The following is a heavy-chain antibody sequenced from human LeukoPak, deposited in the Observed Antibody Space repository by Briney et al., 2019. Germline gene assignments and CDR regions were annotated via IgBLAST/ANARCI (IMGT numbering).Heavy chain of an antibody. CDR1: GYTFTGYY. CDR2: INSNSGGT. CDR3: ARGSVYCGGDCLFDY. D-gene: IGHD2-21*02. V-gene: IGHV1-2*02. Sequence: GASVKVSCKASGYTFTGYYMHWVRQAPGQGLEWMGWINSNSGGTNYAQKFQGRVTMTRDTSISTAYMELSRLRSDDTAVYYCARGSVYCGGDCLFDYWGQGTLVTVSS. J-gene: IGHJ4*02.